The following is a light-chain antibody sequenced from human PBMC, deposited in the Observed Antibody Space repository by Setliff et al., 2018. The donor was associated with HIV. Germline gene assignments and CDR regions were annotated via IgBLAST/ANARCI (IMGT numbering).Light chain of an antibody. V-gene: IGLV2-23*01. J-gene: IGLJ1*01. Sequence: QSALTQPASVSGSPGQSITISCTGTSSDVGRYNLVSWYQQHPGKAPKLMIYQASKRPSGVSNRFSGSKSGNTASLTISGLQAEDEADYYCFSYTSDSTRIFGTGTKVTVL. CDR3: FSYTSDSTRI. CDR1: SSDVGRYNL. CDR2: QAS.